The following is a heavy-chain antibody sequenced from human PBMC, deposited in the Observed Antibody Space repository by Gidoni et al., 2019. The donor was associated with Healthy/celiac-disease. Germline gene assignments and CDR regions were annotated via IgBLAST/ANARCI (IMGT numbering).Heavy chain of an antibody. CDR3: ATGYCSSTSCYTQRGFYGDYQLVYGMDV. Sequence: QVQLVQSGAEVKKPGSSVKVSCKASGGTFSSYAISWVRQAPGQGLEWMGGIIPIFGTANYAQKFQGRVTITADESTSTAYMELSSLRSEDTAVYYCATGYCSSTSCYTQRGFYGDYQLVYGMDVWGQGTTVTVSS. CDR1: GGTFSSYA. J-gene: IGHJ6*02. CDR2: IIPIFGTA. D-gene: IGHD2-2*02. V-gene: IGHV1-69*01.